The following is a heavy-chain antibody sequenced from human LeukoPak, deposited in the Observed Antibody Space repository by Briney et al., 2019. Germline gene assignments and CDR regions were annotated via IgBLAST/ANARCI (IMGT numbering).Heavy chain of an antibody. CDR1: GFTFSSYW. J-gene: IGHJ4*02. D-gene: IGHD3-22*01. CDR3: ASGNSGYPSH. V-gene: IGHV3-7*01. Sequence: GESLRLSCAASGFTFSSYWMSWLRQAPGKGLEWVATISQDGREKFYVDSAKGRFTVSRDNAKTSLFLQMNSLRAEDTAVYYCASGNSGYPSHWGQGTLVTVSS. CDR2: ISQDGREK.